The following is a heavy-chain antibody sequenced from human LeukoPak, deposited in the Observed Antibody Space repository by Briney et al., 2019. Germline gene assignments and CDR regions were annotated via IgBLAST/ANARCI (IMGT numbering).Heavy chain of an antibody. CDR1: GYTFTGYY. J-gene: IGHJ4*02. CDR2: MNPNSGNT. D-gene: IGHD2-21*02. V-gene: IGHV1-8*03. Sequence: ASVKVSCKASGYTFTGYYMHWVRQAPGQGLEWMGWMNPNSGNTGYAQKFQGRVTITRNTSISTAYMELSRLRSDDTAVYYCAREGVTHTDFDYWGQGTLVTVSS. CDR3: AREGVTHTDFDY.